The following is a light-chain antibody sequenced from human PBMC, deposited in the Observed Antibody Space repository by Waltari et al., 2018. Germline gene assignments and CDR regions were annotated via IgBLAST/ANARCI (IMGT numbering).Light chain of an antibody. V-gene: IGLV2-14*01. CDR3: SSFTYTTTLV. J-gene: IGLJ3*02. CDR1: SRDVAGYAQ. Sequence: QSALTQPASVSGSLGQSLTTPCTGTSRDVAGYAQVSWYQQHPGKAPELIIYEVSKRPSGVSDRFSGSKSGNTASLTISGLQADDEADFYCSSFTYTTTLVFGGGTKLTVL. CDR2: EVS.